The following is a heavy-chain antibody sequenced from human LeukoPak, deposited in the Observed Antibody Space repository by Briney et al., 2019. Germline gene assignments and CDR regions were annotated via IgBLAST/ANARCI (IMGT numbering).Heavy chain of an antibody. CDR1: GFTFSSYA. CDR2: IRSIGGST. Sequence: QPGESLRLSCSASGFTFSSYAMHWVRQAPGKGLEYVSGIRSIGGSTNYADSVKGRFTISRDNSKNTVYLQMSSLRAEDTAVYYCVKDGDSAGWYYYFDYWGQGTLATVSS. V-gene: IGHV3-64D*06. J-gene: IGHJ4*02. D-gene: IGHD6-19*01. CDR3: VKDGDSAGWYYYFDY.